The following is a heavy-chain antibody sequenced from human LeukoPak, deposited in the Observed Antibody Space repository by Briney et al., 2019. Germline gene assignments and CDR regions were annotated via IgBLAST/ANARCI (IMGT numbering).Heavy chain of an antibody. Sequence: GGSLRLSCTASGFTFSNYGMNWVRQAPGKGLEWVSYISSSSSTVYYADSLKGRFTISRDNAKNSLYLQMNSLRDEDTAVYYCARAQTYYGSGSYLYWGQGTLATVSS. D-gene: IGHD3-10*01. J-gene: IGHJ4*02. V-gene: IGHV3-48*02. CDR2: ISSSSSTV. CDR3: ARAQTYYGSGSYLY. CDR1: GFTFSNYG.